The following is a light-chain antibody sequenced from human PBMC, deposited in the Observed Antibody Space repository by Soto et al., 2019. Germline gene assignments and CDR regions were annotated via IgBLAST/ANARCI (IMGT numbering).Light chain of an antibody. Sequence: VMTQAPATLSVSPGERATLSCRASQDVGSKLAWYQQKPGQAPRLLIYGATTRATGIPARFSGSGSGTQFTLTISSLQSEDFAVYYCQQYNNWPPVTFGQGTKVDIK. J-gene: IGKJ1*01. CDR3: QQYNNWPPVT. V-gene: IGKV3-15*01. CDR2: GAT. CDR1: QDVGSK.